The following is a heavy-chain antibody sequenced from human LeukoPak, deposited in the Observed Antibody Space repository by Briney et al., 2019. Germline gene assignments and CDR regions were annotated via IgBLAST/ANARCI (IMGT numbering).Heavy chain of an antibody. V-gene: IGHV4-31*03. Sequence: SETLSLTCSVSGGSISSGGYYWSWIRQHPGKGLEWIGYIYYSGNTYYNPSLKSRITISVDTSKKQFSLNLTSVTAADTAVYYCARCPGWFDPWGQGTLVTVSS. J-gene: IGHJ5*02. CDR1: GGSISSGGYY. CDR3: ARCPGWFDP. D-gene: IGHD5/OR15-5a*01. CDR2: IYYSGNT.